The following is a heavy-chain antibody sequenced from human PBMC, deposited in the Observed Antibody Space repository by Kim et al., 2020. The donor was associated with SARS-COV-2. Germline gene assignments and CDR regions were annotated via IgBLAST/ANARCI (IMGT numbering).Heavy chain of an antibody. D-gene: IGHD3-10*01. J-gene: IGHJ4*02. Sequence: KSRVTISVDTSKNQFSLKLSSVTAADTAVYYCARGIPRRITMVRGVRGFDYWGQRTLVTVSS. V-gene: IGHV4-34*01. CDR3: ARGIPRRITMVRGVRGFDY.